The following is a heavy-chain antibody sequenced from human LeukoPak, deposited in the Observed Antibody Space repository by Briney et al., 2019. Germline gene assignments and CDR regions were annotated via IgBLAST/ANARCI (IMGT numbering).Heavy chain of an antibody. CDR2: IWNDGSSK. Sequence: GGSLRLSCAASGFTFTNYGMHWVRQAPGKGLEWVAVIWNDGSSKYYADSVKGRFTISRDNAKNTLYLQMNSLRAEDAAVYYCARDRGHTAIDYWGQGTLVTVSS. CDR3: ARDRGHTAIDY. V-gene: IGHV3-33*01. CDR1: GFTFTNYG. J-gene: IGHJ4*02. D-gene: IGHD5-18*01.